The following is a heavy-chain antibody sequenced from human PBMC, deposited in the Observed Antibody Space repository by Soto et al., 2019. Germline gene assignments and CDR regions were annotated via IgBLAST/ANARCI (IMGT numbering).Heavy chain of an antibody. D-gene: IGHD6-6*01. V-gene: IGHV2-26*01. CDR3: ARIMAARPELDY. Sequence: QVTLKESGPVLVKPTETLTLTCTVSGFSLSNARMGVSWIRQPSGKALEWLAHIFSNDEKSYSTSLKSRLTISKDTSKSQVVLTMTNMDPVDTATYYCARIMAARPELDYWGQGTLVTVSS. J-gene: IGHJ4*02. CDR2: IFSNDEK. CDR1: GFSLSNARMG.